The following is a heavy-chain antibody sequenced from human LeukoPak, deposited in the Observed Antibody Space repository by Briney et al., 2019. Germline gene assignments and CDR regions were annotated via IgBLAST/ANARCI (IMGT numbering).Heavy chain of an antibody. CDR2: TYYRSKWYY. V-gene: IGHV6-1*01. J-gene: IGHJ4*02. D-gene: IGHD2-15*01. Sequence: SQTLSLTCAISGDSVSNNTTAWNLIRQSPSRGLEWLGRTYYRSKWYYDYVVSVKSRIAIIPDTSKNQFSLLLDSVTPEDTAVYYCARAYSLTYWGQGTLVTVSS. CDR3: ARAYSLTY. CDR1: GDSVSNNTTA.